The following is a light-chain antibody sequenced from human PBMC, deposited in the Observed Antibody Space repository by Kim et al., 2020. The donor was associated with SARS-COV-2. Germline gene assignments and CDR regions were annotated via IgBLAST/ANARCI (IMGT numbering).Light chain of an antibody. V-gene: IGLV1-40*01. CDR2: GNS. J-gene: IGLJ3*02. Sequence: SVLTQPPSVSGAPGQRVTISCTGSSANIGAGYDVHWYQQLPGTPPKLLIYGNSNRPSGAPDRFSGSKSGTSASLAITGLQAEEEADYYCQSYDSSLSAWVFGGGTQLTVL. CDR1: SANIGAGYD. CDR3: QSYDSSLSAWV.